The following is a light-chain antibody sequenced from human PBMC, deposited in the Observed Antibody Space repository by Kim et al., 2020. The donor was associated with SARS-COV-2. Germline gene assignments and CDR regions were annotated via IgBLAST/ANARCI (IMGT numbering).Light chain of an antibody. Sequence: PGQSVISSCTGTIRDVGRYNSVSWYQQHPGKAPKFIIHEVTKRPSGVPARFSGSKSGNTASLTVSGLQPDDEADYYCCSFAGSAYVFGTGTKVTVL. CDR2: EVT. CDR1: IRDVGRYNS. J-gene: IGLJ1*01. CDR3: CSFAGSAYV. V-gene: IGLV2-11*03.